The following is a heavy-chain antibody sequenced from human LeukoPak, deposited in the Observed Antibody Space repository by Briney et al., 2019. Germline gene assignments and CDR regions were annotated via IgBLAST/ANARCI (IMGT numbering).Heavy chain of an antibody. Sequence: GGSLTLSCAASGFTFSSYYMSWIRQPPGKGLEWVSYISSSGSTIYYADSVKGRFTISRDNAKNSLYLQMSSLRAVDTAVYYCARVPYDFWSGYYSDYWGQGTLVTVSS. CDR2: ISSSGSTI. D-gene: IGHD3-3*01. CDR3: ARVPYDFWSGYYSDY. J-gene: IGHJ4*02. CDR1: GFTFSSYY. V-gene: IGHV3-11*01.